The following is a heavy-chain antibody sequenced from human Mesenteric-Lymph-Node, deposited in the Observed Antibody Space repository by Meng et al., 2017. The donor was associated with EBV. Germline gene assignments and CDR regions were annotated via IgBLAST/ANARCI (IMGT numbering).Heavy chain of an antibody. CDR1: GGSISNYGYS. CDR3: ARASVYGDYDNWFDP. V-gene: IGHV4-30-2*01. CDR2: IYHSGST. D-gene: IGHD4-17*01. Sequence: QRPGVGSGLVQPSQILSLTCAVSGGSISNYGYSWSWIRKPPGKGLEWIGYIYHSGSTYSNPSLKSRVTISVDRSKNQFSLKLNSVTAADTAVYYCARASVYGDYDNWFDPWGQGTLVTVSS. J-gene: IGHJ5*02.